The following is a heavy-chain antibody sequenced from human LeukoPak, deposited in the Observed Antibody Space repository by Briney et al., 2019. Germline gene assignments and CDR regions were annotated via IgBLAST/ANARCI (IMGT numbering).Heavy chain of an antibody. D-gene: IGHD3-10*01. Sequence: SETLSLTCTVSGGSITNYYWSWIRQPPGKGLEWIGFSYYNGNTNYNPSLKSRVTMSVDTSKNQFSLKLSSVTAADTAVYYCARDRVVQGGIHLYYYYYMDVWGKGTTVTISS. CDR3: ARDRVVQGGIHLYYYYYMDV. J-gene: IGHJ6*03. CDR1: GGSITNYY. CDR2: SYYNGNT. V-gene: IGHV4-59*12.